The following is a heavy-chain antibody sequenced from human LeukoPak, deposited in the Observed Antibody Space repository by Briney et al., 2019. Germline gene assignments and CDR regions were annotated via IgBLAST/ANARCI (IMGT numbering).Heavy chain of an antibody. CDR1: GFTFSSYC. Sequence: GGSLRLSCAASGFTFSSYCMSWVRQAPGKGLEWVANIKQDGSEKYYVDSVKGRFTISRHNAKNSLYLQMNSLRAEDTAVYYCARGYFSMDVWGQGTTVTVSS. CDR2: IKQDGSEK. CDR3: ARGYFSMDV. J-gene: IGHJ6*02. D-gene: IGHD2/OR15-2a*01. V-gene: IGHV3-7*01.